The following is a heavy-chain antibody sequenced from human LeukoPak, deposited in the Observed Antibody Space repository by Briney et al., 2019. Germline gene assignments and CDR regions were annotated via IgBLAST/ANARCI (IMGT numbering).Heavy chain of an antibody. Sequence: ASVKVSCKAFGYTFTSYAMNWVRQAPGQGLEWMGWINTNTGNPTYAQGFTGRFVFSLDTSVSTAYLQISSLKAEDTAVYYCARDPPGDMELWLYESGDYWGQGTLVTVSS. V-gene: IGHV7-4-1*02. D-gene: IGHD5-18*01. J-gene: IGHJ4*02. CDR1: GYTFTSYA. CDR3: ARDPPGDMELWLYESGDY. CDR2: INTNTGNP.